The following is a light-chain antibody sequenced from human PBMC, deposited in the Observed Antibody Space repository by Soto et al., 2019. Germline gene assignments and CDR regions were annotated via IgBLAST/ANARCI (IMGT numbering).Light chain of an antibody. CDR1: SSAVGRYNY. Sequence: QSALTQPASVSGSPGQSITISCTGTSSAVGRYNYVSWFQQHPGKAPKLMIFEVSTRPSGVSNRFSGSKSGNTASLTISGLQIEDEADYYCCSYTSSTSAVFGGGTKLTVL. J-gene: IGLJ2*01. V-gene: IGLV2-14*01. CDR2: EVS. CDR3: CSYTSSTSAV.